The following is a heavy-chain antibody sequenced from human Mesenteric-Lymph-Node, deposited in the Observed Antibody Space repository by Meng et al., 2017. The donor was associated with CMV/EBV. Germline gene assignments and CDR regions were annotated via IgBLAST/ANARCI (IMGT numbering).Heavy chain of an antibody. J-gene: IGHJ3*02. CDR3: ASGGSYQSEGGAFDI. D-gene: IGHD1-26*01. V-gene: IGHV1-2*02. Sequence: ASVKVSCKASGYTFTGYYMHWVRQAPGQGLEWMGWINPNSGGTNYAQKFQGRVTMTRDTSISTAYMELSRLRSDDTAVYCCASGGSYQSEGGAFDIWGQGTMVTVSS. CDR1: GYTFTGYY. CDR2: INPNSGGT.